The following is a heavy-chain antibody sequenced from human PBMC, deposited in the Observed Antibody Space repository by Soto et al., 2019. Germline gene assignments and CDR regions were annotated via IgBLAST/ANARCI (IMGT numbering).Heavy chain of an antibody. Sequence: PSENVSLTCTVSGGSISSSSYYWGWIRQPPGKGLEWIGSIYYSGSTYYNPSLKSRVTISVDTSKNQFSLKLSSVTAADTAVYYCARRGSGSYSDYWGQGTLVTVSS. D-gene: IGHD3-10*01. J-gene: IGHJ4*02. CDR1: GGSISSSSYY. CDR3: ARRGSGSYSDY. CDR2: IYYSGST. V-gene: IGHV4-39*01.